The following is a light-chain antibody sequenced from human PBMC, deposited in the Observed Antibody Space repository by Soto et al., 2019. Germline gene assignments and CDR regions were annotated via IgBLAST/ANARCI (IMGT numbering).Light chain of an antibody. V-gene: IGLV2-23*01. Sequence: QSVLTQPASVSGSPGQSITISCTGTSSDVGSYNLVSWYQQHPGKAPKLMIYEDNKRPSGVSNRFSVSKSGYTASLTISGLQAEDEADYYCRSYARTSTYVFGSGTKVTVL. CDR3: RSYARTSTYV. CDR1: SSDVGSYNL. J-gene: IGLJ1*01. CDR2: EDN.